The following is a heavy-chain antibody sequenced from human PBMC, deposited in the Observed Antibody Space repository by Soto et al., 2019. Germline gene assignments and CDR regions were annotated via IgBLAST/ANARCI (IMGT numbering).Heavy chain of an antibody. J-gene: IGHJ4*02. Sequence: GASVKVGCKASGGTFNGYSIDWVRQAPGKGPEWVGGIIPLFATPNYAQKFQGRVTITADEVTNTVYMDLRSLTSEDTGVYYCARQFDHDRSGYYYAYWGQGTQVTVYS. CDR2: IIPLFATP. V-gene: IGHV1-69*13. D-gene: IGHD3-22*01. CDR3: ARQFDHDRSGYYYAY. CDR1: GGTFNGYS.